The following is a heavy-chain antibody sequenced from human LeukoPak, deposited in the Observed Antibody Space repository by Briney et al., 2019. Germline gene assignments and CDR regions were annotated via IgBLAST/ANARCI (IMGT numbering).Heavy chain of an antibody. V-gene: IGHV1-46*01. D-gene: IGHD6-13*01. CDR3: ARDKVWYSSSWYLDY. J-gene: IGHJ4*02. CDR2: INPSGGST. Sequence: ASVKVSCKASGYTFTSYYMHWVRQAPGQGLEWMGIINPSGGSTSYAQKFQGRVTMTRDTSTSTVYMELSSLRSEDTAVYYCARDKVWYSSSWYLDYWGQGTLVTVTS. CDR1: GYTFTSYY.